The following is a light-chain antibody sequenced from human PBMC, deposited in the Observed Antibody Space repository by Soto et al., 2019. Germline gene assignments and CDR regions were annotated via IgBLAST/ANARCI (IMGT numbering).Light chain of an antibody. CDR3: HQYNSCPPCP. V-gene: IGKV3-15*01. J-gene: IGKJ3*01. CDR1: QSVNLN. CDR2: GAS. Sequence: EITMTQSPGTLSVSPGEGATLSCTASQSVNLNLAWYLQKPGQPPRLLLYGASTRATGIPVRFRGSGSGTDFTLTIISLQAEDSVVYYCHQYNSCPPCPFGPGTKVEIK.